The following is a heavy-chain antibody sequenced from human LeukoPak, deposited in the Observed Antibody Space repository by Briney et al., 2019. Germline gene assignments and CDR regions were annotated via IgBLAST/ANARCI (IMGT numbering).Heavy chain of an antibody. V-gene: IGHV3-66*01. Sequence: PGGSLRLSCAASGFTVSSNYMSWVRQAPGKGLEWVSVIYSGGSTYYADSVKDRFTISRDNSKNTLYFQMNSLRAEGTAVYYCARGATSMVRGVIDYWGQGTLVTVSS. CDR2: IYSGGST. CDR3: ARGATSMVRGVIDY. CDR1: GFTVSSNY. D-gene: IGHD3-10*01. J-gene: IGHJ4*02.